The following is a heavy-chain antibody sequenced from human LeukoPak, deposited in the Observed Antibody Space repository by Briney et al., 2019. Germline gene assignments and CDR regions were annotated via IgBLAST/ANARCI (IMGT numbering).Heavy chain of an antibody. Sequence: GGSLRLSCAASGFTVSSNYMSWVRQAPGKGLEWVSVIYSGGSTYYADSVKGRFTISRDNSKNTLYLQMNSLRAEDTAVYYCARALGYCSGGSCYPFDHWGQGTPVTVSS. D-gene: IGHD2-15*01. V-gene: IGHV3-66*01. CDR3: ARALGYCSGGSCYPFDH. CDR2: IYSGGST. J-gene: IGHJ4*02. CDR1: GFTVSSNY.